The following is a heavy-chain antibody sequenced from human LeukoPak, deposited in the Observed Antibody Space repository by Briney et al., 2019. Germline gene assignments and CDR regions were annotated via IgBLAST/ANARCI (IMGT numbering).Heavy chain of an antibody. CDR2: IIPIFGTA. CDR3: ARGHNSGYDTRAASFDY. Sequence: GSSVKVSCKASGGTFSSYAISWVRQAPGQGLEWMGGIIPIFGTANYAQKFPGRVTITADESTSTAYMELSSLRSEDTAVYYCARGHNSGYDTRAASFDYWGQGTLVTVSS. J-gene: IGHJ4*02. D-gene: IGHD5-12*01. V-gene: IGHV1-69*01. CDR1: GGTFSSYA.